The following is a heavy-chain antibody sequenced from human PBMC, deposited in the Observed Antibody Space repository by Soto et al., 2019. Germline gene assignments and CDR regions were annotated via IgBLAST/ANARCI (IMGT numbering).Heavy chain of an antibody. CDR3: SXVKAGSYSSSWYPRFDP. CDR2: TTPIFGTA. D-gene: IGHD6-13*01. Sequence: VKVSCKGSGCSFSSYAXXXVRXXXXXXXEWPGGTTPIFGTANSAQKFQGRLTITADESTSTAYMEQSRLGSEDTAVYYCSXVKAGSYSSSWYPRFDPWGQGTLVTVSS. CDR1: GCSFSSYA. J-gene: IGHJ5*02. V-gene: IGHV1-69*01.